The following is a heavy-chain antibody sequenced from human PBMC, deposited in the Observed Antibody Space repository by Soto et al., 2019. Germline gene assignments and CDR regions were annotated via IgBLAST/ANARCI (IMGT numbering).Heavy chain of an antibody. Sequence: QLQLQESGPGLVKPSETLSLTCSVSGGSISSRTFWWAWIRQPPGKGLEWIGDMYYSGSSYSSPSLKSRVTLSVDTSKNQLSLKLNSVTAADTAVSYCARHPRDDYNYGGSGIFDYWGQGTLVTVSS. J-gene: IGHJ4*02. V-gene: IGHV4-39*01. D-gene: IGHD4-4*01. CDR2: MYYSGSS. CDR1: GGSISSRTFW. CDR3: ARHPRDDYNYGGSGIFDY.